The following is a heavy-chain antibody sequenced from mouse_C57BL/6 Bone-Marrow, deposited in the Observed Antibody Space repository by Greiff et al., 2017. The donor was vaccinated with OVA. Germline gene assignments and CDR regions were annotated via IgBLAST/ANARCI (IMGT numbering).Heavy chain of an antibody. V-gene: IGHV1-22*01. J-gene: IGHJ4*01. D-gene: IGHD2-2*01. Sequence: EVQLQESGPELVKPGASVKMSCKASGYTFTDYNMHWVKQSHGKSLEWIGYINPNNGGTSYNQKFKGKATLTVNKSSSTAYMELRSLTSEDSAVYYCASLYVYGYAMANWGQGTSVTVSS. CDR1: GYTFTDYN. CDR3: ASLYVYGYAMAN. CDR2: INPNNGGT.